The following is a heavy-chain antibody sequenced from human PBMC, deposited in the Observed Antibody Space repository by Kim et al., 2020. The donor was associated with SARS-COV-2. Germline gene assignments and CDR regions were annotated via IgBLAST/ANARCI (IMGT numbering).Heavy chain of an antibody. CDR3: ARGYCRTNCYEGWGYHFDF. Sequence: ASVKVSCKASGYTFASYSLHWVRQAPGQRLEWMGWINAGNGNTQFSQKFQGRVTITSDTSASTVYMELSSLRSEDTAVYYCARGYCRTNCYEGWGYHFDFWGLGTLVTVSS. D-gene: IGHD2-2*01. V-gene: IGHV1-3*01. J-gene: IGHJ4*02. CDR1: GYTFASYS. CDR2: INAGNGNT.